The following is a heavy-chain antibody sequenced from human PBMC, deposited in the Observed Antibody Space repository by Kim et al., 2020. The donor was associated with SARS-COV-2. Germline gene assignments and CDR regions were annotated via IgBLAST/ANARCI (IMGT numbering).Heavy chain of an antibody. Sequence: SVKVSCKASGGTFSSYAISWVRQAPGQGLEWMGGIIPIFGTANYAQKFQGRVTITADESTSTAYMELSSLRSEDTAVYYCARELGSYSPYFDYWGQGTLVTVSS. CDR3: ARELGSYSPYFDY. D-gene: IGHD1-26*01. J-gene: IGHJ4*02. V-gene: IGHV1-69*13. CDR1: GGTFSSYA. CDR2: IIPIFGTA.